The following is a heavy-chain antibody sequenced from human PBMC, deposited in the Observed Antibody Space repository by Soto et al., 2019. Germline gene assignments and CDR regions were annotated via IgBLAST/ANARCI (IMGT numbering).Heavy chain of an antibody. V-gene: IGHV3-23*01. CDR3: VKGYWKGDV. D-gene: IGHD1-1*01. CDR2: ISGSGGSI. CDR1: GFTFSTYA. J-gene: IGHJ6*02. Sequence: EVQLLESGGGLVQPGGSLRLSCAASGFTFSTYAMNWVRQAPGNGLEWVSVISGSGGSIHYADSVKGGFTNSRDNSKNKLYLQMDTLRYEDTAVYHCVKGYWKGDVWGQGTMVTVSS.